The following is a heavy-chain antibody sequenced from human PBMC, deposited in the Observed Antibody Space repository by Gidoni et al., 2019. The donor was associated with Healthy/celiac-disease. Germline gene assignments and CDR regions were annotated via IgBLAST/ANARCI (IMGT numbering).Heavy chain of an antibody. D-gene: IGHD2-15*01. CDR2: ISAYNGNT. J-gene: IGHJ5*02. Sequence: QVQLVQSGAEVEKPGASVKVSCTASGSTFTSYGISWVRPAPGQGLEWMGWISAYNGNTNYAQKLQGRVTMTTDTSTSTAYMELRSLRSDDTAVYYCARDRRSGYCSGGSCYVVGDFSWFDPWGQGTLVTVSS. CDR3: ARDRRSGYCSGGSCYVVGDFSWFDP. CDR1: GSTFTSYG. V-gene: IGHV1-18*01.